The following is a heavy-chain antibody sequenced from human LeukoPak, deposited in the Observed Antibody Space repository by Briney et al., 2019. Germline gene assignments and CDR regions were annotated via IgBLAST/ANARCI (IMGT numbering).Heavy chain of an antibody. J-gene: IGHJ6*02. CDR1: GFTFSSYW. CDR2: IKQDASEK. Sequence: GGSLRLSCAASGFTFSSYWMSWVRQAPGKGLEWVANIKQDASEKYYVDSVKGRFTISRDNAKNSLYLQLSSLRVEDTAVYYCAREGRSRFGMDVWGQGTTVIVSS. CDR3: AREGRSRFGMDV. V-gene: IGHV3-7*04. D-gene: IGHD3-16*01.